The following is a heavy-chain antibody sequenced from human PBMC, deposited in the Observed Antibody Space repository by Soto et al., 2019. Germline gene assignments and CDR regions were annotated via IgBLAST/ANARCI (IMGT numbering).Heavy chain of an antibody. CDR1: GGTFSSYA. D-gene: IGHD3-22*01. J-gene: IGHJ6*02. CDR2: IIPIFGTA. V-gene: IGHV1-69*13. CDR3: ARGYYYDXSGYSVGTDYYYYGMDV. Sequence: ASVKVSCKASGGTFSSYAISWVRQAPGQGLEWMGGIIPIFGTANYAQKFQGRVTITADESTSTAYMELSSLRSEDTAVYYCARGYYYDXSGYSVGTDYYYYGMDVWGQGTTVTVSS.